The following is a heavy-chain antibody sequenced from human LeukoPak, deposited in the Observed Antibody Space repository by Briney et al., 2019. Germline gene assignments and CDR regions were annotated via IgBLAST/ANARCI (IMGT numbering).Heavy chain of an antibody. CDR2: ISTDGSAT. CDR3: ARGGYYGSSGYYNFDY. CDR1: GFTFSRHG. Sequence: GGSLRLSCAASGFTFSRHGMHWVRQAPGKGLVWVSRISTDGSATDYADSVKGRFAISRDNAKNTLYLQMNSLRAEDTAVYYCARGGYYGSSGYYNFDYWGQGILVTVSS. V-gene: IGHV3-74*01. D-gene: IGHD3-22*01. J-gene: IGHJ4*02.